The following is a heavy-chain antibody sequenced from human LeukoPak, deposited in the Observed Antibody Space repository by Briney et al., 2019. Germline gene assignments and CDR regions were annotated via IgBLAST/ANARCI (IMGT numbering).Heavy chain of an antibody. CDR3: AREEWWFDA. D-gene: IGHD2-8*01. Sequence: GGSLRLSCVASGFTFSSLGMHWVRQAPGRGLEWVSVISDNGGFRYHADSVKGRFTISRDNAKNSLYLQMNSPRAEDTAVYYCAREEWWFDAWGQGTLVTVSS. CDR1: GFTFSSLG. V-gene: IGHV3-21*01. J-gene: IGHJ5*02. CDR2: ISDNGGFR.